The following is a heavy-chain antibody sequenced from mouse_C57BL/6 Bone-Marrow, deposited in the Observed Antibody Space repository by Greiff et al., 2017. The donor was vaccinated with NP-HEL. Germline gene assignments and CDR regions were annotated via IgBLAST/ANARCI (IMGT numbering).Heavy chain of an antibody. CDR1: GYSITSGYY. D-gene: IGHD2-10*01. J-gene: IGHJ3*01. CDR3: ASLLWTFFAY. Sequence: EVQLQESGPGLVKPSQSLSLTCSVTGYSITSGYYWNWIRQFPGNKLEWMGYISYDGSNNYNTSLKNRISITRDTSKNQFFLKLNSVTTEDTATYYCASLLWTFFAYWGQGTLVTVSA. V-gene: IGHV3-6*01. CDR2: ISYDGSN.